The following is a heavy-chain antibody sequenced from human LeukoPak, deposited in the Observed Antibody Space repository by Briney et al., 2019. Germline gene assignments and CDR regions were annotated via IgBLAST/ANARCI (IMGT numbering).Heavy chain of an antibody. CDR3: ARVSPRIAAVADY. CDR2: INHSGST. V-gene: IGHV4-34*01. Sequence: KPSETLSLTCAVYGGSFSGYYWSWIRQPPGKGLEWIGGINHSGSTNYNPSLKSRVTISVDTSKNQFSLKLSSVTAADTAVYYCARVSPRIAAVADYWGQGTLVTVSS. J-gene: IGHJ4*02. D-gene: IGHD6-13*01. CDR1: GGSFSGYY.